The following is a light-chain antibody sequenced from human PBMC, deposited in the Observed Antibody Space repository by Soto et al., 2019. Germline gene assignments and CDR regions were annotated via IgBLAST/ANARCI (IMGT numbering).Light chain of an antibody. CDR3: AAWDDSLNGPYVV. CDR1: SSNIGSNT. V-gene: IGLV1-44*01. J-gene: IGLJ2*01. Sequence: QSALTQPPSASGTPGQTVTISCSGSSSNIGSNTVNWYQQLPGTAPKLLIYSNNQRPSGVPDRFSGSKSGTSASLAISGLQSEDEADYYCAAWDDSLNGPYVVFGGGTKLTVL. CDR2: SNN.